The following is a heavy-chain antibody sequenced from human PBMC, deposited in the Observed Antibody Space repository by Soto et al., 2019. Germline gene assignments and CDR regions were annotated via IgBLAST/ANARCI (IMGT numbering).Heavy chain of an antibody. CDR3: AKAYSSSWMAWVYYYGMDV. D-gene: IGHD6-13*01. CDR2: ISYDGSNK. V-gene: IGHV3-30*18. CDR1: GFTFSSYG. J-gene: IGHJ6*02. Sequence: GGSLRLSWAVSGFTFSSYGMHWVRQAAGKGLEWVAVISYDGSNKYYADSVKGRFTISRDNSNNTLYLQMNSLRAEDTAVYYCAKAYSSSWMAWVYYYGMDVWGQGTTVTVSS.